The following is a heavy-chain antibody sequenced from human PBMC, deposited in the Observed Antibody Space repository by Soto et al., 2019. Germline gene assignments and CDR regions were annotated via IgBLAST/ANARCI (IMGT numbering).Heavy chain of an antibody. CDR2: IDPSDSYT. CDR1: GYSFTIYW. Sequence: GESLKISCKGSGYSFTIYWISWVRQMPGKGLEWMGRIDPSDSYTNYSPSFQGHVTISADKSISTAYLQWSSLKASDTAMYYCARRVDMITFGGVIGYNWFDPWGQGTLVTVSS. D-gene: IGHD3-16*02. J-gene: IGHJ5*02. CDR3: ARRVDMITFGGVIGYNWFDP. V-gene: IGHV5-10-1*01.